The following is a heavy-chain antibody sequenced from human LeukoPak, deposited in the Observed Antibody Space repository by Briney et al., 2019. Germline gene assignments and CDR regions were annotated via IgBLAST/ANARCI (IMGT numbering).Heavy chain of an antibody. V-gene: IGHV1-24*01. Sequence: ASVKVSCKVSGYTLTELSMHWVRQAPGKGLEWMGGFDPEDGETIYAQKFQGRVTMTEDTSTDTAYMELSSQRSEDTAVYYCATDRSSSFPLGYWGQGTLVTVSS. D-gene: IGHD6-6*01. J-gene: IGHJ4*02. CDR1: GYTLTELS. CDR2: FDPEDGET. CDR3: ATDRSSSFPLGY.